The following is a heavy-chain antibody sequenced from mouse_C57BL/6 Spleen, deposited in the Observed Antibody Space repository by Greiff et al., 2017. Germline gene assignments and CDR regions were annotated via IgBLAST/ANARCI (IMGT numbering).Heavy chain of an antibody. V-gene: IGHV1-7*01. J-gene: IGHJ2*01. CDR1: GYTFTSYW. Sequence: QVHVKQSGAELAKPGASVKLSCKASGYTFTSYWMHWVKQRPGQGLEWIGYINPSSGYTKYNQKFKDKATLTADKSSSTAYMQLSSLTYEDSAVYYCARGGDLTTGYFDYWGQGTTLTVSS. CDR3: ARGGDLTTGYFDY. D-gene: IGHD1-1*01. CDR2: INPSSGYT.